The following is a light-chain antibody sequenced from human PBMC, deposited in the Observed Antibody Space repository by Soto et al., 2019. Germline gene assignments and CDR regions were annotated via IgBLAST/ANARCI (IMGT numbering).Light chain of an antibody. CDR2: GAS. CDR3: QQYNNWPWT. V-gene: IGKV3D-15*01. Sequence: ILLTQSPGTLSLSPGERATLTSRYSQSVSSSLLAWYQQKPGQAPRLLIYGASSRATGIPDRFSGSGAGTEFTLTINSLQSEDFAVYYCQQYNNWPWTFGQGTKVDI. CDR1: QSVSSS. J-gene: IGKJ1*01.